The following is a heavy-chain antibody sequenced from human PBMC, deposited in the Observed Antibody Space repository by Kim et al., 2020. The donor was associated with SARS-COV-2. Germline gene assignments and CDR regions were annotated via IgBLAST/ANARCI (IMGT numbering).Heavy chain of an antibody. D-gene: IGHD5-18*01. CDR2: I. Sequence: IYYADSVKGRFTISRDNAKNSLYLQMNSLRAEDTAVYYCARGRTAMAVDYWGQGTLVTVSS. J-gene: IGHJ4*02. V-gene: IGHV3-21*01. CDR3: ARGRTAMAVDY.